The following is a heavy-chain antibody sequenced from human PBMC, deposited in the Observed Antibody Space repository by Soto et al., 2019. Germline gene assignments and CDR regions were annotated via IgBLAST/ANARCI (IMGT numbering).Heavy chain of an antibody. CDR2: TYYRSRWYS. Sequence: PSQTLSLTCVGSGDTVSSNSVAWNWVRQSPSGGLEWLGRTYYRSRWYSDYAVSVRSRIDINADTSKKQVSLQLNSVTPEDTAVYYCARSEEDSDYYYYGMDVWGQGTTVTVSS. CDR3: ARSEEDSDYYYYGMDV. J-gene: IGHJ6*02. D-gene: IGHD2-15*01. V-gene: IGHV6-1*01. CDR1: GDTVSSNSVA.